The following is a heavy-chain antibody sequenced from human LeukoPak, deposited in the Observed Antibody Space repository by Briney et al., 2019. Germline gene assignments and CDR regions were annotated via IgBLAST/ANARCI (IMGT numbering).Heavy chain of an antibody. CDR1: GFTFSSYE. J-gene: IGHJ4*02. CDR3: ARGPEYSSGWYGGY. D-gene: IGHD6-19*01. CDR2: ISSSGSTI. Sequence: GGSLRLSCAPSGFTFSSYEMNWVRGAPGKGREGISYISSSGSTIYYADSVKGRFTISRDNAKNSLYLQRNSLRAEDTAVYYCARGPEYSSGWYGGYWGQGALVTVSS. V-gene: IGHV3-48*03.